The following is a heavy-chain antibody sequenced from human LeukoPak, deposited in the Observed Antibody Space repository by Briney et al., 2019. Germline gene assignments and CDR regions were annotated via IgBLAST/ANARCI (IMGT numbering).Heavy chain of an antibody. CDR2: IYSGGST. Sequence: GGSLRLSCAASGYTVSSNYMSWVRQAPGKGLEWVSVIYSGGSTYYADSVKGRFTISRDNSKNTLYLQMNSLRAEDTAVYYCAREGSGWYVPGSYGMDVWGQGTTVTVSS. J-gene: IGHJ6*02. CDR1: GYTVSSNY. D-gene: IGHD6-19*01. V-gene: IGHV3-66*01. CDR3: AREGSGWYVPGSYGMDV.